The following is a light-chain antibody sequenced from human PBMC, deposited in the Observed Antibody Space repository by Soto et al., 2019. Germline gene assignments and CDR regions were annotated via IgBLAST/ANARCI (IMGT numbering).Light chain of an antibody. CDR3: QQYKSWRT. CDR1: QSIDSK. V-gene: IGKV3-15*01. Sequence: IVMTQSPATLSVSPGERATLSCRAGQSIDSKLAWYQQRPGQAPRLLIYAASTRATGIPARFSGSGSGTEFTLTISGLQSEDSGVYYCQQYKSWRTFGQGTNVEIK. J-gene: IGKJ1*01. CDR2: AAS.